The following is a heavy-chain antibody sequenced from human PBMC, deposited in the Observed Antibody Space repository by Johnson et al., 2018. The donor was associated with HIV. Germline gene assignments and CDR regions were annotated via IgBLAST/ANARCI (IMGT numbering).Heavy chain of an antibody. V-gene: IGHV3-30*02. D-gene: IGHD1-26*01. CDR3: ATSMGATALAFDI. CDR1: GFTFSSYG. Sequence: GGGVVQPGGSLRLSCAASGFTFSSYGMHWVRQAPGKGLEWVAFIRYDGSNAYYADSVKGRFTVSRDNSKNTLYLQMISLRAEDTAVYYCATSMGATALAFDIWGQGTMVTVSS. CDR2: IRYDGSNA. J-gene: IGHJ3*02.